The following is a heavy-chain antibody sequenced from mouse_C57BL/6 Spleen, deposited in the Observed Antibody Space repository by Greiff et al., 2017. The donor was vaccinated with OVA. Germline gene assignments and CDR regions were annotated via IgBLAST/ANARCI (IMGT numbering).Heavy chain of an antibody. CDR2: IHPNSGST. V-gene: IGHV1-64*01. J-gene: IGHJ1*03. CDR3: AREGDYSYWYFDV. Sequence: QVQLKQPGAELVKPGASVKLSCKASGYTFTSYWMHWVKQRPGQGLEWIGMIHPNSGSTNYNEKFKSKATLTVDKSSSTAYMQLSSLTSEDSAVYYCAREGDYSYWYFDVWGTGTTVTVSS. CDR1: GYTFTSYW. D-gene: IGHD2-12*01.